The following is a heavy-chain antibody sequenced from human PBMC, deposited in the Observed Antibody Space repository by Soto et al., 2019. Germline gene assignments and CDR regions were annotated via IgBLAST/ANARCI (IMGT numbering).Heavy chain of an antibody. D-gene: IGHD2-15*01. Sequence: ASVKVSCKASGYTFTGYYMHWVRQAPGQGLERMGWINPNSGGTNYAQKFQGRVTMTRDTSISTAYMELGRLRSDDTAVYYCARVPQHPYCSGGSCPEPFQHWGQDTRVAVST. CDR2: INPNSGGT. J-gene: IGHJ1*01. V-gene: IGHV1-2*02. CDR3: ARVPQHPYCSGGSCPEPFQH. CDR1: GYTFTGYY.